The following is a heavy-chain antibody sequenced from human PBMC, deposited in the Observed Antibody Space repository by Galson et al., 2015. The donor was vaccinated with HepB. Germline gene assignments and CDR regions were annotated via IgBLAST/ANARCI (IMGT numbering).Heavy chain of an antibody. CDR2: IDPSDSYT. D-gene: IGHD6-13*01. CDR1: GYSFTSYW. CDR3: AGTRIAAAGTNYYYYGMDV. J-gene: IGHJ6*02. V-gene: IGHV5-10-1*01. Sequence: QSGAEVKKPGESLRISCKGSGYSFTSYWISWVRQMPGKGLEWMGRIDPSDSYTNYSPSFQGHVTISADKSISTAYLQWTSLKASDTAMYYCAGTRIAAAGTNYYYYGMDVWGQGTTVTVSS.